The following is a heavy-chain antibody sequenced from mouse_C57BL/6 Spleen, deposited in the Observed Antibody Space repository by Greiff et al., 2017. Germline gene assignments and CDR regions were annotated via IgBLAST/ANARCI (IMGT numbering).Heavy chain of an antibody. V-gene: IGHV1-19*01. J-gene: IGHJ4*01. Sequence: EVQLQQSGPVLVKPGASVKMSCKASGYTFTDYYMNWVKQSHGKSLEWIGVINPYNGGTSYNQKFKGKATLTVDKSSSTAYMELNSLTAETSAVYYCARGATGTRAMDYWGQGTSVTVSS. CDR3: ARGATGTRAMDY. D-gene: IGHD4-1*02. CDR1: GYTFTDYY. CDR2: INPYNGGT.